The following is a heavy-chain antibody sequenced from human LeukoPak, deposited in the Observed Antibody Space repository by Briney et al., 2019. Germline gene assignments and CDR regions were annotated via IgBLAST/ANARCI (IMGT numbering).Heavy chain of an antibody. D-gene: IGHD1-7*01. CDR3: ARHSPFDDWNYDY. CDR2: IHDSGST. Sequence: SEARSLTCAVSAGSISGYYWSGFRQPPGKGLEWIGHIHDSGSTRYNHSLNSRLTISLDTTKNQFSPKLTSVTAADTAVHSSARHSPFDDWNYDYWGQGTLVTVSS. V-gene: IGHV4-59*08. CDR1: AGSISGYY. J-gene: IGHJ4*02.